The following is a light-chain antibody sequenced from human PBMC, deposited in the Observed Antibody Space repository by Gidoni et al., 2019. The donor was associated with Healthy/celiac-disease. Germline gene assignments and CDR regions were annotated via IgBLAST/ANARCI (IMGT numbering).Light chain of an antibody. J-gene: IGKJ1*01. Sequence: EIVMTLSPATLSVSPGERATLSCRASQSVSSSLAWYQQKPGQGPMLLIYGASTRATGIPARFSGSGYGTEFTLTISSLQSEDFAGYYCQQYNNGPETFXXXTKVEIK. CDR2: GAS. CDR1: QSVSSS. V-gene: IGKV3-15*01. CDR3: QQYNNGPET.